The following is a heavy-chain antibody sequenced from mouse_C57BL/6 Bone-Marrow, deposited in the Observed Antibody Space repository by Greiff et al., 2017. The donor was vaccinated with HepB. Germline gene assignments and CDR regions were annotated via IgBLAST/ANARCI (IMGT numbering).Heavy chain of an antibody. CDR2: FHPYNDDT. V-gene: IGHV1-47*01. Sequence: VQLQQSGAELVKPGASVKMSCKASGYTFTTYPIEWMKQNHGKSLEWIGNFHPYNDDTKYNEKFKGKATLTVEKSSSTVYLELSRLTSDDSAVYYCAWKIYHGSSYDWYFDVWGTGTTVTVSS. J-gene: IGHJ1*03. CDR3: AWKIYHGSSYDWYFDV. D-gene: IGHD1-1*01. CDR1: GYTFTTYP.